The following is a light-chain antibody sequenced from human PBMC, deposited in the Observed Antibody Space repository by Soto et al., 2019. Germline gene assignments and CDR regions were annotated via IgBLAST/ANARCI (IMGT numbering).Light chain of an antibody. V-gene: IGLV2-14*01. CDR2: EVS. J-gene: IGLJ1*01. CDR3: LSYADTAYV. Sequence: QSVLAQPASVSGSPGQSITISCTGTSSDVGRYNYVSWYQQHPGKAPKLMIHEVSYRPPGVSSRFSGSKSGNTASLTISGLQAEDEADYYCLSYADTAYVFGTGTKVTVL. CDR1: SSDVGRYNY.